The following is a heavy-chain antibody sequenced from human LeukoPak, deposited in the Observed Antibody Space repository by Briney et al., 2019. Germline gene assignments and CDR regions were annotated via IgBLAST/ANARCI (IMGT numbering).Heavy chain of an antibody. J-gene: IGHJ4*02. CDR2: ISPHNGNT. V-gene: IGHV1-18*01. Sequence: ASVKVSCKASGYPFTTYGLSWVRQAPGQGLEWMGWISPHNGNTKYAQKLQGRVTMTTDTSTSTAYMELRSLTSDDTAVYYCARLPVFSGYDPGYWGQGTLVTVS. CDR1: GYPFTTYG. CDR3: ARLPVFSGYDPGY. D-gene: IGHD5-12*01.